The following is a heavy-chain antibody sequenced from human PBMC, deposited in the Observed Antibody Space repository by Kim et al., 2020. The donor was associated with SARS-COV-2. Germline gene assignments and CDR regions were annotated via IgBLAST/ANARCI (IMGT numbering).Heavy chain of an antibody. D-gene: IGHD1-26*01. V-gene: IGHV3-30*04. CDR1: GFIFSTCT. Sequence: GGSLRLSCAASGFIFSTCTMHWVRQAPGKGLEWVAGILYDGRNKYYADSVKDRFTISRDNSKNTLHLQMNSLRPEDTAVYYCAREVGAKDYWGQGTLVTVSS. J-gene: IGHJ4*02. CDR3: AREVGAKDY. CDR2: ILYDGRNK.